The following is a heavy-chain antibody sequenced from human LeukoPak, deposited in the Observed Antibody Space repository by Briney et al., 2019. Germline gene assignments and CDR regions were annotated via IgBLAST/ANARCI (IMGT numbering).Heavy chain of an antibody. CDR2: INSDGGST. Sequence: PGGSLRLSCAASGFTFSTYWMHWVRQAPGTGLVWVSLINSDGGSTNYADSVKGRFTISRDSAKNTLYLQMNSLRAEDTAVYYCATDVPAVTIFGYWGQGTLVTVSS. V-gene: IGHV3-74*01. D-gene: IGHD2-2*01. CDR3: ATDVPAVTIFGY. J-gene: IGHJ4*02. CDR1: GFTFSTYW.